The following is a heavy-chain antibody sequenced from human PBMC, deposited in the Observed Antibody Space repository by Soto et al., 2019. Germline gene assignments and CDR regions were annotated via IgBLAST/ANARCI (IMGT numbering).Heavy chain of an antibody. CDR2: ISKSDYT. J-gene: IGHJ4*02. CDR3: AREDSIVIPAVSDF. V-gene: IGHV3-21*01. D-gene: IGHD2-2*01. CDR1: GFAFSNYG. Sequence: LRLSCTVSGFAFSNYGINWVRQAPGKGLEWVSSISKSDYTYYSDSVKGRFTISRDNAKNSVSLQMNTLRVEDTAVYYCAREDSIVIPAVSDFWGQGTLVTVSS.